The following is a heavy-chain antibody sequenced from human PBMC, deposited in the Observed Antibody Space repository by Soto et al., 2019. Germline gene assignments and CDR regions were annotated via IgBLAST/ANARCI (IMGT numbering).Heavy chain of an antibody. CDR3: ARVNSSWYDPEYYFDY. CDR1: GGSFSGYY. Sequence: PSETLSLTCAVYGGSFSGYYWSWIRQPPGKGLEWIGEINHSGSTNYNPSLKSRVTISVDTSKNQFSLKLSSVTAADTAVYYCARVNSSWYDPEYYFDYWGQGTLVTVSS. CDR2: INHSGST. V-gene: IGHV4-34*01. J-gene: IGHJ4*02. D-gene: IGHD6-13*01.